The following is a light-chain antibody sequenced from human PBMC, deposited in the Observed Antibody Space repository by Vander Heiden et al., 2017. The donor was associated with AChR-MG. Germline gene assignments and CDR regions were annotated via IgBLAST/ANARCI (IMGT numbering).Light chain of an antibody. CDR1: SSNIGSNT. J-gene: IGLJ2*01. V-gene: IGLV1-44*01. CDR3: ASWDDSLNGVV. CDR2: SNN. Sequence: QSVLSQPPSASGSPGQRVTISCSGSSSNIGSNTVKWYQQLPGPAPKLLIYSNNQRPSGVPDRVSGSKSGTSASLAISGLQSEDEADYYCASWDDSLNGVVFGGGTKLTVL.